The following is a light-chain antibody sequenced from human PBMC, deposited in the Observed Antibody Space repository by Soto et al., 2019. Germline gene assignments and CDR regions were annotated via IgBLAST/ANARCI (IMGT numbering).Light chain of an antibody. J-gene: IGKJ4*01. CDR1: PSVSSSY. CDR3: QQYGSWPLT. Sequence: EIVLTQSPGTLSLSPGERATLSCRASPSVSSSYLAWYQQKPGQAPRLLIYGSSSRATGIPDRFRGSGSGTEFSLNISRLEPEDFAEYYCQQYGSWPLTFGGGTKVEIK. V-gene: IGKV3-20*01. CDR2: GSS.